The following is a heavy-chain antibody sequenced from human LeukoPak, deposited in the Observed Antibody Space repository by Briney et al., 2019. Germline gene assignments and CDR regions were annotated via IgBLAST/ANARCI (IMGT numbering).Heavy chain of an antibody. D-gene: IGHD3-10*01. CDR3: AKDRIFYGSGSYFHFDY. CDR1: GFTFSSYG. CDR2: ISYDGSNK. V-gene: IGHV3-30*18. Sequence: QPGRSLRLSCAASGFTFSSYGMHWVRQAPGKGLEWVAVISYDGSNKYYANSVKGRFTISRDNSKNTLYLQMNSLRAEDTAVYYCAKDRIFYGSGSYFHFDYWGQGTLVTVSS. J-gene: IGHJ4*02.